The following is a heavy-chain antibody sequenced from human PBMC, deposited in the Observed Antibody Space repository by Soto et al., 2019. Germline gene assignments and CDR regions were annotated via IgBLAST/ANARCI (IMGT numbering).Heavy chain of an antibody. CDR2: IHPSGST. J-gene: IGHJ4*02. D-gene: IGHD2-15*01. Sequence: SEILSLTCAVYGGSFSGYYWSWIRQPPGKGLEWIGEIHPSGSTYYNPSLKSRVTISVDTSRDQFSLNLNSVTAADTAVYYCARGQDNAKVGYWGQGTLVTVS. V-gene: IGHV4-34*01. CDR3: ARGQDNAKVGY. CDR1: GGSFSGYY.